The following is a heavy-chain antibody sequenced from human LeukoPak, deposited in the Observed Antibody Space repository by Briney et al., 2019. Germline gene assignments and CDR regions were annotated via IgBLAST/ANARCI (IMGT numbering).Heavy chain of an antibody. J-gene: IGHJ6*03. CDR1: GFTFGTYW. V-gene: IGHV3-74*01. CDR3: GRERNFYYMDV. Sequence: GGSLRLSCVASGFTFGTYWMHWVRQGPEKGLVWVAGITNDGTTGYADSVKGRFTISRDSAKSTVYLQMNSLSSEDTAVYYCGRERNFYYMDVWGKGTSVTVSS. CDR2: ITNDGTT.